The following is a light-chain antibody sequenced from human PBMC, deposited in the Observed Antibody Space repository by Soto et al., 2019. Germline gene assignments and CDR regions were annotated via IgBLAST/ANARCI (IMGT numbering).Light chain of an antibody. CDR2: LNSDGSH. CDR3: QTWVTGTDVV. J-gene: IGLJ2*01. V-gene: IGLV4-69*01. Sequence: QSVLTQSPSASASLGASVKLTCTLSSGHSSYAIAWHQQQPEKGPRYLMKLNSDGSHSKGDGIPDRFSGSSSGAERYLTISSLQSEDEADYSCQTWVTGTDVVFGGGTKLTVL. CDR1: SGHSSYA.